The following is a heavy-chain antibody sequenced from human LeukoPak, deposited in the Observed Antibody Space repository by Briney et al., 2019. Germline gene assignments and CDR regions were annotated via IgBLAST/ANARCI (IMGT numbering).Heavy chain of an antibody. D-gene: IGHD6-19*01. CDR2: IYYSGST. V-gene: IGHV4-61*01. Sequence: SETLSLTCIVSGGSVRSDNYYWSWIRQPPGRGLEWIGYIYYSGSTNYNPSLKSRITISVDMSKNQFSLKLSSVTAADTAVYYCAKGGHSSGWYHDYWGQGTLVTVSS. CDR1: GGSVRSDNYY. CDR3: AKGGHSSGWYHDY. J-gene: IGHJ4*02.